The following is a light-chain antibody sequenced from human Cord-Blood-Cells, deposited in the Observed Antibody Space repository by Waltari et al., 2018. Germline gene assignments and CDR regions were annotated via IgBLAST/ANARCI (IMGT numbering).Light chain of an antibody. J-gene: IGKJ3*01. CDR2: AAS. Sequence: DIQMTQSPSSLPASVGDRVTITCRASQSISSYLNWYQQKPGKAPKLLIYAASSLQSGVPSRFSGSGSGTEFTLTISSLQPEDFATYYCQQSYSTLFTFGPGTKVDIK. V-gene: IGKV1-39*01. CDR3: QQSYSTLFT. CDR1: QSISSY.